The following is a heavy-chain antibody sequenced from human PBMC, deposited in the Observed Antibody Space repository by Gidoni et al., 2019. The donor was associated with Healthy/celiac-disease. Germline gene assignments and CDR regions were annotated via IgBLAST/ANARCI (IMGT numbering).Heavy chain of an antibody. CDR3: ARHLSNYDIWTGYYGAYYFDY. CDR2: IYYSGST. V-gene: IGHV4-39*01. Sequence: QLQLQESGPGLVTPSETLSLTCTVSGCSIRTSSYSWGRIRQPPGKGLEWSGSIYYSGSTDYNPSRKSRVTISGETSKNQFSLKLSSVTAADTAVYDCARHLSNYDIWTGYYGAYYFDYWGQGTLVTVSS. D-gene: IGHD3-9*01. J-gene: IGHJ4*02. CDR1: GCSIRTSSYS.